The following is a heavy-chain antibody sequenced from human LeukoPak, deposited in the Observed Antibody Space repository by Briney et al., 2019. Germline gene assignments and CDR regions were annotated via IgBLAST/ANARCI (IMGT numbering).Heavy chain of an antibody. CDR3: ARDVGYYYDSSGYYYGY. CDR1: GGTFSSYA. CDR2: IIPIFGTA. V-gene: IGHV1-69*05. Sequence: ASVKVSCKASGGTFSSYAISWLRQAPGQGLEWMGRIIPIFGTANYAQKFQGRVTITTDESTSTAYMELSSLRSEDTAVYYCARDVGYYYDSSGYYYGYWGQGTLVTVSS. J-gene: IGHJ4*02. D-gene: IGHD3-22*01.